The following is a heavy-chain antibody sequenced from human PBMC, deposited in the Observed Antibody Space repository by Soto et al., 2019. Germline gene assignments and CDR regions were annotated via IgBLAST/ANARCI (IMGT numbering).Heavy chain of an antibody. V-gene: IGHV3-21*01. Sequence: GGSLRLSCAASGFTFSSYSMNWVRQAPGKGLEWVSSISSSSSYMYYADSVKGRFTISRDNAKNSLYLQMNSLRAEDTAVYYCAREGHYYDSSGYPGEEAFDIWGQGTMVTVSS. CDR3: AREGHYYDSSGYPGEEAFDI. J-gene: IGHJ3*02. D-gene: IGHD3-22*01. CDR2: ISSSSSYM. CDR1: GFTFSSYS.